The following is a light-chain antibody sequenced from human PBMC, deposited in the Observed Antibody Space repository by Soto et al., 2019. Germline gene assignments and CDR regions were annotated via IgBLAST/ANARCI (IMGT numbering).Light chain of an antibody. CDR1: QSVSSSY. J-gene: IGKJ1*01. V-gene: IGKV3-20*01. Sequence: EIVLTQSPGTLSLSPGERATLSCRASQSVSSSYLAWYQQKPGQAPRLLIYGASSRATGIPDRFSGSGSGTDFTINISRLEPEDFAVYYCQQYGSSPPTCGQGTKVEIK. CDR3: QQYGSSPPT. CDR2: GAS.